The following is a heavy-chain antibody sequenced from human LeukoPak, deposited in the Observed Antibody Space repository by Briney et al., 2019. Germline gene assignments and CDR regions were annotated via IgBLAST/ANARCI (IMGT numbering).Heavy chain of an antibody. V-gene: IGHV3-23*01. CDR1: RCTFSSYS. Sequence: GGLRRLSCAASRCTFSSYSMGGVRQAPGEGREWVSAISGSGGSTYYADSVKGRFTISRDNSKNTLYLQMNSLRAEDTAVYYCAKFVPAPTAAFDTWGQGTMVTVSS. CDR3: AKFVPAPTAAFDT. CDR2: ISGSGGST. J-gene: IGHJ3*02.